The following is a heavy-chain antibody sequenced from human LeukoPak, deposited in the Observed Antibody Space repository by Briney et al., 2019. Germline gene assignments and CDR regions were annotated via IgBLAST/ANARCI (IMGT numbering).Heavy chain of an antibody. V-gene: IGHV4-59*01. CDR1: GGSISSYY. CDR3: ARGYCSSTSCSYYYYYGMDV. CDR2: IYYSGST. D-gene: IGHD2-2*01. Sequence: PSETLSLTCTVSGGSISSYYWSWIRQPPGKGLEWIGYIYYSGSTNYNPSLKSRVTISVDTSKNQFSLKLSSVTAADTAVYYCARGYCSSTSCSYYYYYGMDVWGQGTTVTVSS. J-gene: IGHJ6*02.